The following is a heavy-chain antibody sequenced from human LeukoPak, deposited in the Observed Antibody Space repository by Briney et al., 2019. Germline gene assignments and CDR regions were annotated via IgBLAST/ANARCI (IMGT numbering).Heavy chain of an antibody. CDR1: AFTFSIYA. Sequence: GRSLRLSCPASAFTFSIYAMHWVRQAPGKGLEWVAVISFDGSNKYYADSVKGRFTISRDNSKNTLSLQMNSLIAEDTAVYFCAKRGVVIRAVIIVGFHKEAYCFDYWGQGALVTVSS. CDR3: AKRGVVIRAVIIVGFHKEAYCFDY. J-gene: IGHJ4*02. V-gene: IGHV3-30*07. CDR2: ISFDGSNK. D-gene: IGHD3-10*01.